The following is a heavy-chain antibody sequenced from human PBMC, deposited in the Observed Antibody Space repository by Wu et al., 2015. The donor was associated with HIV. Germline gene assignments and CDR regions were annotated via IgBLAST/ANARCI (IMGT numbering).Heavy chain of an antibody. J-gene: IGHJ3*02. V-gene: IGHV1-69*15. D-gene: IGHD6-13*01. CDR1: GGTFSSYA. CDR2: IIPIFGTA. CDR3: ARDELAGIAAAGAPGAFDI. Sequence: QVQLVQSGAEVKKPGSSVKVSCKASGGTFSSYAISWVRQAPGQGLEWMGRIIPIFGTANYAQKFQGRVTITADESTSTAHMELSSLRSEDTAVYYCARDELAGIAAAGAPGAFDIWGQGQWSPSLQ.